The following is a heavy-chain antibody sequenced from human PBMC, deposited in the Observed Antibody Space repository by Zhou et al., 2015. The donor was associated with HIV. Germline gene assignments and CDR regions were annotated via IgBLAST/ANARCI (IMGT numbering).Heavy chain of an antibody. D-gene: IGHD3-3*01. V-gene: IGHV1-69*02. CDR3: ARGRFLEWLLPYGMDV. Sequence: QVQLVQSGAEVKKPGSSVKVSCKASGGTFSSYTISWVRQAPGQGLEWMGRIIPILGIANYAQKFQGRVTITADKSTSTAYMELSSLRSEDTAVYYCARGRFLEWLLPYGMDVWGQGTTVTVSS. J-gene: IGHJ6*02. CDR1: GGTFSSYT. CDR2: IIPILGIA.